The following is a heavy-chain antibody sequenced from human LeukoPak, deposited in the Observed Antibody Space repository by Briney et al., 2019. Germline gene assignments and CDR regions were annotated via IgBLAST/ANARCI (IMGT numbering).Heavy chain of an antibody. CDR1: GFTFRSYS. CDR2: IKADGSEK. CDR3: AYRDNFEY. V-gene: IGHV3-7*05. Sequence: GGSLRLSCAASGFTFRSYSMNWVRQPPGKGLEWVANIKADGSEKYYVDSVKGRFTISRDDAKRTVDLQMDNLRAEDTAIYYCAYRDNFEYWGQGALVTVSS. D-gene: IGHD1-26*01. J-gene: IGHJ4*02.